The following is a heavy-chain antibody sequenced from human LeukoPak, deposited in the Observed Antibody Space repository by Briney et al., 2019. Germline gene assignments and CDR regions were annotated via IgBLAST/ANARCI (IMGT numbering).Heavy chain of an antibody. CDR3: AKGGGSSDY. CDR1: GFIFSTYA. Sequence: TGGSLRLSCAASGFIFSTYAMNWVRQAPGKGLEWVSAISSSGGSTYYADSVKGRFTMSRDNSKNTLYLQMNSLRAEDTAVYYCAKGGGSSDYWGQGTLVTVSS. D-gene: IGHD2-15*01. V-gene: IGHV3-23*01. J-gene: IGHJ4*02. CDR2: ISSSGGST.